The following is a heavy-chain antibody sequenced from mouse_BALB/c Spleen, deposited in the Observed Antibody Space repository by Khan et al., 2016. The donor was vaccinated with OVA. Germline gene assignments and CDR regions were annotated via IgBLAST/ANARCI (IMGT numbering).Heavy chain of an antibody. J-gene: IGHJ1*01. CDR2: INPNNGDT. CDR3: ARSLFDV. CDR1: GYTFTDYY. D-gene: IGHD6-1*01. Sequence: EVQLQQSGPELVKPGASVKMSCKASGYTFTDYYMKWMKQSHGKSLEWIGDINPNNGDTFYNQKFKDKATLTVDKSSSTAYMQLNSLTSEDSAVYYCARSLFDVWGAGTTVTVSS. V-gene: IGHV1-26*01.